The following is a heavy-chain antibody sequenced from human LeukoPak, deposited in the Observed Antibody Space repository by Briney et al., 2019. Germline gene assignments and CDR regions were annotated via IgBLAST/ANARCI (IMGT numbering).Heavy chain of an antibody. D-gene: IGHD3-3*01. Sequence: GGSLRLSCAASGFTFSSYAMSWLRQAPGKGLEWVSAISGSGGSTYYADSVKGRFTISRDNSKNTLYLQMNSLRAEDTAVYYCAKDLVYYDFWSGLTTYYFDYWGQGTLVTVSS. CDR2: ISGSGGST. V-gene: IGHV3-23*01. CDR1: GFTFSSYA. J-gene: IGHJ4*02. CDR3: AKDLVYYDFWSGLTTYYFDY.